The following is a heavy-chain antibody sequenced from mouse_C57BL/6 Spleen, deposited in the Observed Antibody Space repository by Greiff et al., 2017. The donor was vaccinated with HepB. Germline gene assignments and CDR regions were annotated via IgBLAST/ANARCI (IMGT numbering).Heavy chain of an antibody. V-gene: IGHV1-26*01. CDR2: INPNNGGT. D-gene: IGHD4-1*02. CDR1: GYTFTDYY. J-gene: IGHJ4*01. Sequence: EVQLQQSGPELVKPGASVKISCKASGYTFTDYYMNWVKQSHGKSLEWIGDINPNNGGTSYNQKFKGKATLTVDKSSSTAYMELRSLTSEDSAVYYCARNWDGGLYAMDYWGQGTSVTVSS. CDR3: ARNWDGGLYAMDY.